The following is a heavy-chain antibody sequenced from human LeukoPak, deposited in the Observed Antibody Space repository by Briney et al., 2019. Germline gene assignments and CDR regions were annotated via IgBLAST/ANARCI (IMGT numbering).Heavy chain of an antibody. J-gene: IGHJ5*02. CDR3: APKQWLAPQPDP. V-gene: IGHV3-74*01. CDR2: INTDGTVT. D-gene: IGHD6-19*01. CDR1: VFIFTKYW. Sequence: GGSLSLLWALPVFIFTKYWALWVRQAPGKGLESVSRINTDGTVTTYADSVKGRFTVYRDNADNTMFLQMNGVRDEETAVYYCAPKQWLAPQPDPWGQGTPVTVSS.